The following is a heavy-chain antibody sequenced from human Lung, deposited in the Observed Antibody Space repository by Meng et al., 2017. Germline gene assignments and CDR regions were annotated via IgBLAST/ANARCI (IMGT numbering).Heavy chain of an antibody. CDR2: IFHSGST. CDR1: GGSITSSTW. D-gene: IGHD1-26*01. Sequence: QGALQESGPGLVKPSGTLSLTCAVSGGSITSSTWWSWVRQTPGKGLEWFGEIFHSGSTNYNPPLESRVTISVDKSKNQFSLKVYSVTAADTATYYCARFDISSSGRGDYWGQGILVTVFS. CDR3: ARFDISSSGRGDY. V-gene: IGHV4-4*02. J-gene: IGHJ4*02.